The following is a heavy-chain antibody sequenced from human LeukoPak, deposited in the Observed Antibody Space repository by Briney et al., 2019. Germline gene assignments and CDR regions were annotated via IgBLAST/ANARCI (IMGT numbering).Heavy chain of an antibody. CDR3: ARNTMIVVETDAFDI. CDR2: IYYSGST. Sequence: SETLSLTCTVSGGSISSSSYYWGWIRQPPGKGLEWIGSIYYSGSTYYNPSLKSRVTISVDTSKNQFSLKLSSVTAADTAVYYCARNTMIVVETDAFDIWGQGTMVTISS. CDR1: GGSISSSSYY. J-gene: IGHJ3*02. D-gene: IGHD3-22*01. V-gene: IGHV4-39*07.